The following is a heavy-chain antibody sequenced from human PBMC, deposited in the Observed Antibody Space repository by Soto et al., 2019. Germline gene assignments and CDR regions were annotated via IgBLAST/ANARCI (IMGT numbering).Heavy chain of an antibody. J-gene: IGHJ4*02. V-gene: IGHV3-23*01. CDR1: GFTFSSYA. CDR2: ISGSGGST. CDR3: ARDSYYGSGIDY. D-gene: IGHD3-10*01. Sequence: PGGSLRLSCAASGFTFSSYAMSWVRQAPGKGLEWVSAISGSGGSTYYADSVKGRFTISRDNAKNSLYLQMNSLRAEDTAGYYCARDSYYGSGIDYWGQGTLVTVSS.